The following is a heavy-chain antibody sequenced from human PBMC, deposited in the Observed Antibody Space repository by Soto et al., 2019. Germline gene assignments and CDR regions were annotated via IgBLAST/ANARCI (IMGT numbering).Heavy chain of an antibody. CDR1: GCNFSSNG. CDR3: AGASDSSWYNWLDP. V-gene: IGHV1-69*01. D-gene: IGHD5-18*01. CDR2: IIPTCGTT. Sequence: QVQLVQSGAEVRKPGSSVKVSCKAPGCNFSSNGIRWVRQAPGQGLEFMGGIIPTCGTTNYAHKFRGRVTITADESTGTDYMELSSLRSDDTAVYYCAGASDSSWYNWLDPRGQGTLVTVST. J-gene: IGHJ5*02.